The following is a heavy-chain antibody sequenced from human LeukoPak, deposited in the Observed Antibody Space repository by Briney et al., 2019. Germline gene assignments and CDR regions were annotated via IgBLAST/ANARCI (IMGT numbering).Heavy chain of an antibody. CDR1: GGSISSGGYY. CDR3: ASRYGSGSYYDY. V-gene: IGHV4-31*03. J-gene: IGHJ4*02. Sequence: SETLSLTCTVSGGSISSGGYYWNWIRQHPGKGLEWIGYIYYSGSTYYNPSLKSRVTISVDTSKNQFSLKLSSVTAADTAVYYCASRYGSGSYYDYWGQGTLVTVSS. D-gene: IGHD3-10*01. CDR2: IYYSGST.